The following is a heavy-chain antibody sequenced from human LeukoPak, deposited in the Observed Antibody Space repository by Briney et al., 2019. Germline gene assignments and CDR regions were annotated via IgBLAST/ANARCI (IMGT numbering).Heavy chain of an antibody. CDR1: GVTSTSYW. V-gene: IGHV3-7*05. J-gene: IGHJ5*02. CDR3: AREDWGPRFDP. Sequence: GGSLRLSCAASGVTSTSYWMTWVRQAPGKGLHWVANINHDGTDKNYADSVKGRFTISRDNAKRSVFLQMNSLRAEDTGLYYCAREDWGPRFDPRGQGTLVTVSS. CDR2: INHDGTDK. D-gene: IGHD7-27*01.